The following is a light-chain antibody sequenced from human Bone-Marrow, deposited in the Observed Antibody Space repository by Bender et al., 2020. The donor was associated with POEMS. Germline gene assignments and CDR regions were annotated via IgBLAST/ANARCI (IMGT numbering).Light chain of an antibody. V-gene: IGLV2-23*02. CDR3: SSYAGYNSVVI. Sequence: QSALTQPASVSVSPGQSITISCTGTSSDVGSYNLVSWYQQHPGKAPKLMIYDVSNRPSGVSNRFSGSKSVNTASLTISGLQAEDEADYYCSSYAGYNSVVIFGGGTKLTVL. CDR2: DVS. J-gene: IGLJ2*01. CDR1: SSDVGSYNL.